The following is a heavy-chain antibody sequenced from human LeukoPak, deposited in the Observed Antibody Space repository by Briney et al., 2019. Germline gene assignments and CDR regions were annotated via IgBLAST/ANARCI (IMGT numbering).Heavy chain of an antibody. V-gene: IGHV3-30-3*01. D-gene: IGHD3-16*01. CDR1: GFTFSSYA. Sequence: GGSLRLSCAASGFTFSSYAMHWVRQAPGKGLEWVAVISYDGSNKYYADSVKGRFTISRDNSKNTLYLQMNSLRAEDTAVYYCARERLGSSPVDIWGQGTLVTVSS. CDR2: ISYDGSNK. CDR3: ARERLGSSPVDI. J-gene: IGHJ3*02.